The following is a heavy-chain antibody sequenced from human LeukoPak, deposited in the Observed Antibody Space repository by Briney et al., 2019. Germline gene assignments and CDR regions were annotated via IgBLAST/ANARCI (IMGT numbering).Heavy chain of an antibody. D-gene: IGHD1-26*01. Sequence: PSETLSLTCTVSGGPIGSYYGSWIRPPPGKGLGWVGYIYYGGSTNYNPSLKSRVTISVDTSKNQFSPKQSAVTAADTAVYYCARVVGATLDVWFDPWGRGTLVTVSS. J-gene: IGHJ5*02. CDR1: GGPIGSYY. CDR2: IYYGGST. CDR3: ARVVGATLDVWFDP. V-gene: IGHV4-59*01.